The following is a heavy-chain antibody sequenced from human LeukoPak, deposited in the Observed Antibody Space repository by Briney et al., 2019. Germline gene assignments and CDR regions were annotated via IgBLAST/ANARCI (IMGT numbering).Heavy chain of an antibody. J-gene: IGHJ6*02. Sequence: PSETLSLTCTVSGGSISSYYWSWIRQPPGKGLEWIGYIYYSGSTNYNSSLKSRVTISVDTSKNQFSLKLSSVTAADTAVYYCARRYSFYGMDVWGQGTTVTVSS. CDR1: GGSISSYY. D-gene: IGHD6-13*01. V-gene: IGHV4-59*08. CDR3: ARRYSFYGMDV. CDR2: IYYSGST.